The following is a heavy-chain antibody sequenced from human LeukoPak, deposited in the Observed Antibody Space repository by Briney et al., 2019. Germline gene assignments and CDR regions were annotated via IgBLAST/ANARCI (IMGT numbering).Heavy chain of an antibody. Sequence: PSETLSLTCTVSGGSISSSSYYWGWIRQPPGKGLEWIGSIYYSGSTNYNPSLKSRVTISVDTSKNQFSLKLSSVTAADTAVYYCAGSIAVAGHFDYWGQGTLVTVSS. J-gene: IGHJ4*02. D-gene: IGHD6-19*01. CDR3: AGSIAVAGHFDY. CDR2: IYYSGST. CDR1: GGSISSSSYY. V-gene: IGHV4-39*01.